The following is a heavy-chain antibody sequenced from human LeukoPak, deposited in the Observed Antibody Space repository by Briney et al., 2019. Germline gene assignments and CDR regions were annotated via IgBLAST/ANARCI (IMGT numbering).Heavy chain of an antibody. D-gene: IGHD3-16*01. V-gene: IGHV4-39*07. J-gene: IGHJ5*02. CDR2: IYYTGST. CDR3: AGGGGHYDH. CDR1: GGSISSSNYY. Sequence: SETLSLTCTVSGGSISSSNYYWGWIRQPPGKGLEWIGSIYYTGSTYYNPSLKSRVTISVDTSKNQLSLKLSSVTAADTAVYYCAGGGGHYDHWGQGTLVTVSS.